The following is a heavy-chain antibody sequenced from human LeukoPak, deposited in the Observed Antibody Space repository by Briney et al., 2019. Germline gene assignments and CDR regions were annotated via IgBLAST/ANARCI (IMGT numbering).Heavy chain of an antibody. CDR3: ARDRSGSYPYYFDY. Sequence: GGSLRLSCAASGFTFSHYSMNWVRQAPGKGLEWVSSISSSSSYIYYADSVKGRFTISRDNAENSLYLQMNNLRADDTAVYDCARDRSGSYPYYFDYWGQGTLVTVSS. J-gene: IGHJ4*02. CDR1: GFTFSHYS. CDR2: ISSSSSYI. D-gene: IGHD1-26*01. V-gene: IGHV3-21*01.